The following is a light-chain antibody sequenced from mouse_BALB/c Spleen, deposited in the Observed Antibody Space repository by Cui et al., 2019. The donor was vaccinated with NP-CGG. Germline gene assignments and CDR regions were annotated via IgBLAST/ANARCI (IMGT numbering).Light chain of an antibody. CDR3: ALWYSNHWV. CDR2: GTN. J-gene: IGLJ1*01. CDR1: TGAVTTNNY. Sequence: VVCPEYALTTPPGETVTLTCRSSTGAVTTNNYANWVQEKPDHLFTGLIGGTNNRAPGVPARFSGSLIGDKAALTITGAQTEDEAIYFCALWYSNHWVFGGGTKLTVL. V-gene: IGLV1*01.